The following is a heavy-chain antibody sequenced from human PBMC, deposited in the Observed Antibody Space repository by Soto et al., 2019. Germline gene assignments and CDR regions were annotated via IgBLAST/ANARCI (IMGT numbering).Heavy chain of an antibody. CDR2: INHSGST. CDR1: GGSFNGYY. J-gene: IGHJ6*02. Sequence: QVQLQQWGAGLLKPSETLSLTCAVYGGSFNGYYWSWIRQPPGKGLEWIGDINHSGSTNYNPSLKSRATISVDTSKNQFSLKLKTVTAADTAVYYCARDTWERYFYYGMDVWGQGTTVTGSS. D-gene: IGHD1-1*01. CDR3: ARDTWERYFYYGMDV. V-gene: IGHV4-34*01.